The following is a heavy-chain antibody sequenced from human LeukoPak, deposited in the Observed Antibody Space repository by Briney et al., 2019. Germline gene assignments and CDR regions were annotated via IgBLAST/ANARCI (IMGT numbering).Heavy chain of an antibody. CDR1: GGTFSSYA. CDR3: ASPSAGWIYYYYYGMDV. Sequence: ASVKVSCKASGGTFSSYAISWVRQAPGQGLEWMGRIIPILGIANYAQKFQGRVTITADKSTSTSYMELSSLRSEDTAVYYCASPSAGWIYYYYYGMDVWGQGTTVTVSS. CDR2: IIPILGIA. J-gene: IGHJ6*02. D-gene: IGHD5-12*01. V-gene: IGHV1-69*04.